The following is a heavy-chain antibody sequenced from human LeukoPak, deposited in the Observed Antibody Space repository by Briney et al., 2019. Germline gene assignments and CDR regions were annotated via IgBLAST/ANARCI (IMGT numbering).Heavy chain of an antibody. D-gene: IGHD6-19*01. V-gene: IGHV2-5*01. CDR3: AHRSYNTGWYYFDY. Sequence: SGPTLVKPRQTLTLTCSFSGFSLSTTGVSVGWLRQPPGKALEWLALIYWSDDERYSPSLKSRLTITKDTSKNQVSLTMTSMDPVDTATYYCAHRSYNTGWYYFDYWGQGTLVTVSS. CDR2: IYWSDDE. CDR1: GFSLSTTGVS. J-gene: IGHJ4*02.